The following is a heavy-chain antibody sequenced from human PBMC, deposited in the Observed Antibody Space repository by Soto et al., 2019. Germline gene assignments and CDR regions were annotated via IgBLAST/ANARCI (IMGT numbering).Heavy chain of an antibody. D-gene: IGHD6-13*01. Sequence: QVQLVQSGAEVKKPRASVKVSCKASGYTFTSYGISWVRQAPGQGLEWMGWISAYNGNTNYAQKLQGRITMTTDTSTSTAYMELRSLRSDDTAVYYCARDTYASYSSSWSPAFDYWGQGTLVTVSS. V-gene: IGHV1-18*01. CDR2: ISAYNGNT. CDR3: ARDTYASYSSSWSPAFDY. CDR1: GYTFTSYG. J-gene: IGHJ4*02.